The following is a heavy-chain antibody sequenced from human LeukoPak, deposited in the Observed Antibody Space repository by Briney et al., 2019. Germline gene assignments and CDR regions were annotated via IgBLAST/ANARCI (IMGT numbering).Heavy chain of an antibody. V-gene: IGHV1-69*13. Sequence: GASVKVSCKASGGTFSSYAISWVRRAPGQGLEWMGGIIPIFGTANYAQKFQGRVTITADESTSTAYMELSSLRSEDTAVYYCARDGGAAYYYYYYMDVWGKGTTVTVSS. CDR2: IIPIFGTA. CDR1: GGTFSSYA. J-gene: IGHJ6*03. CDR3: ARDGGAAYYYYYYMDV. D-gene: IGHD6-13*01.